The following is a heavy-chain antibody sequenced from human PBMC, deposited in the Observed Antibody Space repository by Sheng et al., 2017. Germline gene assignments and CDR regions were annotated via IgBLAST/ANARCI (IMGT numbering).Heavy chain of an antibody. V-gene: IGHV3-74*01. D-gene: IGHD5-18*01. CDR3: ARGGSYTYGQFDD. J-gene: IGHJ4*02. Sequence: EVQLVESGGGLVQPGGSLRLSCAASGFTFSSYWMHWVRQAPGKGLVWVSHINSDGSSTNYADSVKGRFTISRDNAKNTLYLQMNSLRAEDTAVYYCARGGSYTYGQFDDWGQGTLVTVSS. CDR2: INSDGSST. CDR1: GFTFSSYW.